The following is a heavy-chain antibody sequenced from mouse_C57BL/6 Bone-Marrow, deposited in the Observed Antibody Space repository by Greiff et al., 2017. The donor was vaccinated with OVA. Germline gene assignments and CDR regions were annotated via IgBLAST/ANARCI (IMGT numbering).Heavy chain of an antibody. CDR1: GYTFTDYY. V-gene: IGHV1-19*01. CDR3: ARGDYDYDAWFAY. Sequence: SGPVLVKPGASVKMSCKASGYTFTDYYMNWVKQSHGKSLEWIGVINPYNGGTSYNQKFKGKATLTVDKSSSTAYMELNSLTSEDSAVYYCARGDYDYDAWFAYWGQGTLVTVSA. J-gene: IGHJ3*01. CDR2: INPYNGGT. D-gene: IGHD2-4*01.